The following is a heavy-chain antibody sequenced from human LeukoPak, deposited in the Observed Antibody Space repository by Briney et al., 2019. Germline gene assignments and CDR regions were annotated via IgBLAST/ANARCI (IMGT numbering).Heavy chain of an antibody. CDR3: ARPTTTLEY. D-gene: IGHD1-7*01. CDR1: GFTFTSYW. CDR2: INPDGSGP. J-gene: IGHJ4*02. V-gene: IGHV3-74*01. Sequence: GGSLRLSCATSGFTFTSYWMHWVRQAPGKRLVWVSRINPDGSGPIYADSVKGRFTISRDNAKNTLYLQMNRLRDEDTAVYYCARPTTTLEYWGQGTLVTVSS.